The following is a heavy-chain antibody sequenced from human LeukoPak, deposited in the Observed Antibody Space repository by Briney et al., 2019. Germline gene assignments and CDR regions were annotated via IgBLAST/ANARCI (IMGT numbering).Heavy chain of an antibody. CDR2: INHNAEMI. V-gene: IGHV3-48*02. Sequence: GGSLRLSCEASGFPFGSYVMSWARQAPGKGLEWIAYINHNAEMIFYPDFVKGRFTISRDNAKNSLYLQMNALRYEDTAIYYCARDHDWAFDLWGQGTLVTVSS. J-gene: IGHJ4*02. CDR3: ARDHDWAFDL. D-gene: IGHD3-9*01. CDR1: GFPFGSYV.